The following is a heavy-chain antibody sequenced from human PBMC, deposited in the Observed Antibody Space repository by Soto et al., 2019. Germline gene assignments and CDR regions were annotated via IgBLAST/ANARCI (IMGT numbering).Heavy chain of an antibody. CDR2: IYYSGST. V-gene: IGHV4-61*08. CDR1: GGSVSNSDYY. CDR3: ARNGFCSGNSCYPNWFDP. D-gene: IGHD2-15*01. J-gene: IGHJ5*02. Sequence: SETLSLTCTVSGGSVSNSDYYWSWIRQPPGRGLEWIAYIYYSGSTNYSPSLKSRVTISIDTSKNQFSLKLSSVTEADTAVYYCARNGFCSGNSCYPNWFDPWGQGTLVTVSS.